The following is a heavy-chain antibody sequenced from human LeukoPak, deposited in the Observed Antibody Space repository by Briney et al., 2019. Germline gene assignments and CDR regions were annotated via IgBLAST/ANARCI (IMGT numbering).Heavy chain of an antibody. CDR2: IYSDGSNK. D-gene: IGHD3-22*01. CDR3: ARGNYYDRSGHDY. V-gene: IGHV3-33*01. J-gene: IGHJ4*02. CDR1: GFIFRNYG. Sequence: GGSLRLSCGASGFIFRNYGMHWVRQAPGKGLQWVAVIYSDGSNKNTADSVRGRFTISRGNSNNALYLQMNSLRADDTAVYYCARGNYYDRSGHDYWGQGTLVTVSS.